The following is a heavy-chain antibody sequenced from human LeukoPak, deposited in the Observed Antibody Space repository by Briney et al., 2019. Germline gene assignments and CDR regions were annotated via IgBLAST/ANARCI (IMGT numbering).Heavy chain of an antibody. CDR3: ASQGSDSGWFYF. J-gene: IGHJ4*02. CDR2: VSYSGNT. Sequence: SETLSLTCTVSGVSLRTYYWSWIRQPPGKGREWVGYVSYSGNTDYNPSLKSRLTISIDTSETQFSLKLTSVTAADTAIYYCASQGSDSGWFYFWGQGTLVTVSS. CDR1: GVSLRTYY. V-gene: IGHV4-59*08. D-gene: IGHD6-19*01.